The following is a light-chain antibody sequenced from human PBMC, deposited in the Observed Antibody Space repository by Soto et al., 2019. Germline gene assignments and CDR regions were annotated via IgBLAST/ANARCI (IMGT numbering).Light chain of an antibody. J-gene: IGKJ4*01. CDR1: QSVSSSY. Sequence: EIVLTQSTGTLSLSPGERATLSCRASQSVSSSYLAWYQQKPGQAPRLLIYGASSRATGIPDRFSGSGSGTDFTLTIIRLEPEDFGVYYCQQYGSSPLTFGGGTKVEIK. CDR3: QQYGSSPLT. V-gene: IGKV3-20*01. CDR2: GAS.